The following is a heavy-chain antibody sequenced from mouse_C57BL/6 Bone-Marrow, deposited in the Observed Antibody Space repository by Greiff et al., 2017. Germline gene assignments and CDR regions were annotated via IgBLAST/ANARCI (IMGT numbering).Heavy chain of an antibody. J-gene: IGHJ2*01. CDR1: GFNIKDDY. CDR3: TTWDYFLFDY. D-gene: IGHD1-1*01. V-gene: IGHV14-4*01. Sequence: EVQRVESGAELVRPGASVKLSCTASGFNIKDDYMHWVKQRPEQGLEWIGWIDPENGDTEYASKFQGKATITADTSSNTAYLQLSSLTSEDTAVYYCTTWDYFLFDYWGQGTTLTVSS. CDR2: IDPENGDT.